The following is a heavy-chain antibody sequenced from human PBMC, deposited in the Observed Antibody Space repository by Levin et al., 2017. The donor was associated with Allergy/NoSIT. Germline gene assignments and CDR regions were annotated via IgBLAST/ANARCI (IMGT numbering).Heavy chain of an antibody. CDR3: AAGISVSGTGRGK. CDR2: INQDGSRK. D-gene: IGHD6-19*01. V-gene: IGHV3-7*01. Sequence: GESLKISCAASGFTVSNYWMTWVRQAPGKGLEGVANINQDGSRKYYVDSVKGRFTISRDNAKNSLYLQMNSLRAEDTAMYYCAAGISVSGTGRGKWGQGTLVTVSS. J-gene: IGHJ4*02. CDR1: GFTVSNYW.